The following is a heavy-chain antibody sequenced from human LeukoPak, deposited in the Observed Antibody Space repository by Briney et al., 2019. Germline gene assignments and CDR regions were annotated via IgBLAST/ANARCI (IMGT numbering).Heavy chain of an antibody. V-gene: IGHV3-73*01. D-gene: IGHD6-19*01. CDR2: IRSKANSYAT. CDR3: TISPSSAVAGTGA. Sequence: GGSLRLSCAASGFTFSVFPMHWVRQASGKGLEWVGRIRSKANSYATTYAASVKGRFTISRDDSKNTAYLQMSSLKTEDTAVYYCTISPSSAVAGTGAWGQGTLVTVSS. CDR1: GFTFSVFP. J-gene: IGHJ5*02.